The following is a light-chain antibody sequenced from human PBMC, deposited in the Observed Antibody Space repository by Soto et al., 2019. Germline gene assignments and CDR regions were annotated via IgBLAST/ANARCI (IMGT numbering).Light chain of an antibody. V-gene: IGKV1-6*01. J-gene: IGKJ1*01. CDR2: GAS. CDR1: QGIRTD. Sequence: AVQITQSPSSLSASVGDRVTITCRASQGIRTDLGWYQQTPGKAPKLLISGASSLQSGVPSRFSGSGSGADFTLTISSLQPEDSATYYCLQDYSYPRTFGQGTKVEIK. CDR3: LQDYSYPRT.